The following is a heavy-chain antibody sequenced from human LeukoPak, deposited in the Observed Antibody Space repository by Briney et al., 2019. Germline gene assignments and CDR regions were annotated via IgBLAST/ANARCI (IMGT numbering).Heavy chain of an antibody. CDR2: INPSGGST. Sequence: ASVKVSCKASGYTFTSYDINWVRQATGQGLEWMGIINPSGGSTSYAQKFQGRVTMTRDTSTSTVYMELSSLRSEDTAVYYCAREGGITGTTEWYFDYWGQGTLVTVSS. V-gene: IGHV1-46*01. J-gene: IGHJ4*02. CDR3: AREGGITGTTEWYFDY. CDR1: GYTFTSYD. D-gene: IGHD1-20*01.